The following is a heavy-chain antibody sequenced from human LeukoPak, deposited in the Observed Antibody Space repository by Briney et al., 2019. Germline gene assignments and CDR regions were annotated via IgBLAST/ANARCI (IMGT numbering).Heavy chain of an antibody. D-gene: IGHD5-18*01. CDR1: GFTFSSYG. CDR3: AKDDATGYSYGYPHY. V-gene: IGHV3-30*02. Sequence: PGGSLRLSCAASGFTFSSYGMHWVRQAPGKGLEWVAFIQYDGSNKYYADSVKGRFTISRDNSKNTLYLQMNSLRAEDTAVYYCAKDDATGYSYGYPHYWGQGTLVTVSS. CDR2: IQYDGSNK. J-gene: IGHJ4*02.